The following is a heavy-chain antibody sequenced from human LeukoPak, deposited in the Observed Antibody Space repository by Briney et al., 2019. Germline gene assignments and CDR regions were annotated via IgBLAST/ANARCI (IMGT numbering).Heavy chain of an antibody. J-gene: IGHJ3*02. Sequence: SETLSLTCSVSGGSMSRHYWSWIRQPPGKGLEWIGYIYYNGKTYYKPSLRSRVTMSIDTSKSLFSLKLTSVTAADTAVYSCARLLDNDASGDPDTFDMWGQGTAVTVSS. CDR3: ARLLDNDASGDPDTFDM. CDR1: GGSMSRHY. V-gene: IGHV4-59*11. CDR2: IYYNGKT. D-gene: IGHD3-22*01.